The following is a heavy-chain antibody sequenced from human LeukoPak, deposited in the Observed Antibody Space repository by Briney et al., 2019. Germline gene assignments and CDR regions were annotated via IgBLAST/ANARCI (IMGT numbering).Heavy chain of an antibody. CDR2: ITGSGDRT. Sequence: GGSLRLSCAASGFTFSNYAMSWVRQAPGQGLEWASTITGSGDRTYYADSVKGRFTISRDNSKNTLHLQINSLRAEDTALFYCAKGAGNSGYYYYMDVWGKGTTVTISS. J-gene: IGHJ6*03. CDR3: AKGAGNSGYYYYMDV. D-gene: IGHD1-1*01. V-gene: IGHV3-23*01. CDR1: GFTFSNYA.